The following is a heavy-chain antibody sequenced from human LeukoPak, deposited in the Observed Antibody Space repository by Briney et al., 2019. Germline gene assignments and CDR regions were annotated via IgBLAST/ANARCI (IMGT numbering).Heavy chain of an antibody. CDR1: GFTFSTYA. V-gene: IGHV3-64*04. CDR3: ARSDYFEN. Sequence: GGSLRLSCSASGFTFSTYAMHWVRQAPGKGLEYVSGITSNGVNTYHADSVKGRFTISRDNAKNTLYLQMNSLRVEDTAVYYCARSDYFENWGQGTLVTVSS. J-gene: IGHJ4*02. CDR2: ITSNGVNT.